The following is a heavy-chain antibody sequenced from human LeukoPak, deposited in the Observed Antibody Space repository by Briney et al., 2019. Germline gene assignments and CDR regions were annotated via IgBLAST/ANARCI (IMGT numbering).Heavy chain of an antibody. CDR1: GYTFTGYS. J-gene: IGHJ4*02. V-gene: IGHV1-2*02. D-gene: IGHD4-23*01. CDR2: INPYSGGT. CDR3: ARGVYGGNSDY. Sequence: ASVNVSCKASGYTFTGYSMHWVRQAPGQGREWMGWINPYSGGTNYAQKFQGRVTMTRDTSTSTAYMELSSLRFDDTAVYYCARGVYGGNSDYWGQGTLVTVSS.